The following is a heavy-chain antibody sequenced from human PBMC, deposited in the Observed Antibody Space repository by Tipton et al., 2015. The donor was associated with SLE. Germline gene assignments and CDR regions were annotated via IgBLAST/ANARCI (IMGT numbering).Heavy chain of an antibody. CDR3: ARGERLGCDY. Sequence: TLSLTCTVSGVSITSGTYYWSWIRQPAGKGLEWIGRIYSSGSTNYNPSLKSRVTLSVDTSKNQFSLKLRSLTAADTAVYYCARGERLGCDYWGQGALVTVSS. D-gene: IGHD2-2*03. CDR2: IYSSGST. J-gene: IGHJ4*02. CDR1: GVSITSGTYY. V-gene: IGHV4-61*02.